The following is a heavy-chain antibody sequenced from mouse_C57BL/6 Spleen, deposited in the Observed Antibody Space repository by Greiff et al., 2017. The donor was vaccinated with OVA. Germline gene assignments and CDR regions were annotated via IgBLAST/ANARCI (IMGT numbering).Heavy chain of an antibody. Sequence: DVKLVESGGGLVKPGGSLKLSCAASGFTFSDYGMHWVRQAPEKGLEWVAYISSGSSTIYYADTVKGRFTISRDNAKNTLFLQMTSLRSEDKAMYYCAREGYDYGHYYAMDYWGQGTSVTVSS. J-gene: IGHJ4*01. CDR1: GFTFSDYG. V-gene: IGHV5-17*01. CDR2: ISSGSSTI. D-gene: IGHD2-4*01. CDR3: AREGYDYGHYYAMDY.